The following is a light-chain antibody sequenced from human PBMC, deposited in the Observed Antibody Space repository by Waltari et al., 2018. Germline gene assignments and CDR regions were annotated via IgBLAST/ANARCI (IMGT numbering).Light chain of an antibody. CDR3: QQTNSYSVT. Sequence: DLQMTQSPFSVSASVGERGTITCRASQGVSRSLAWYQQKPGKAPNLLIYDTSIFRSGVPSRFSGSGSGTEFALTISGLQPEDFATYYCQQTNSYSVTFGPGTKVEIK. J-gene: IGKJ3*01. CDR2: DTS. V-gene: IGKV1D-12*01. CDR1: QGVSRS.